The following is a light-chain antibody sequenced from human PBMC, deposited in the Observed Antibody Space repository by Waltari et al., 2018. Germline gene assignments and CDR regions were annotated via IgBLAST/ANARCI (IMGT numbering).Light chain of an antibody. CDR2: EGS. CDR1: SSDVGSYNL. J-gene: IGLJ1*01. CDR3: SSYAGSSTLYV. V-gene: IGLV2-23*01. Sequence: QSVLTQPAPVSGSPGQSITISCTGTSSDVGSYNLVSWYQQHPGKAPKLMIYEGSKRPSGVSNRFSGSKSGNTASLTISGLQAEDEADYFCSSYAGSSTLYVFGTGTKVTVL.